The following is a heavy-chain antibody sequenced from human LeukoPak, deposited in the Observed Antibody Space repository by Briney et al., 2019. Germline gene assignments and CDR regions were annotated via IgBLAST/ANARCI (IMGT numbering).Heavy chain of an antibody. CDR2: ISGNSGSI. Sequence: PGRSLRLSCAASGFTFGDYAMHWVRQAPGKGLEWVSGISGNSGSIGYADSVKGRFTISRDNAKNSLYLQMNSLRAEDTAVYYCATEGDSGSYSYWGQGTLVTVSS. V-gene: IGHV3-9*01. CDR1: GFTFGDYA. D-gene: IGHD1-26*01. CDR3: ATEGDSGSYSY. J-gene: IGHJ4*02.